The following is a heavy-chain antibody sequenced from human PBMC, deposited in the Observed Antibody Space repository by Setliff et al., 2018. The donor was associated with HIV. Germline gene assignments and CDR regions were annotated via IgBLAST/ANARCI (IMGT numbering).Heavy chain of an antibody. CDR1: GGSFNNYY. J-gene: IGHJ5*02. CDR3: ARVAAGTYGKGDWFDP. Sequence: SETLSLTCAVYGGSFNNYYWSWIRQPPGKGLEWIGEINHSGSTSYNPSLKSRVTISVDKSKNQFSLKLTSVTAADTAVYYCARVAAGTYGKGDWFDPWGQGTQVTVSS. CDR2: INHSGST. V-gene: IGHV4-34*01. D-gene: IGHD3-10*01.